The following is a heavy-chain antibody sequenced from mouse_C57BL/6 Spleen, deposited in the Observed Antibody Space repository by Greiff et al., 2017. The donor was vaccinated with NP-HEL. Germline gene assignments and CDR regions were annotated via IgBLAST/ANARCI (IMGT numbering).Heavy chain of an antibody. CDR2: IYPGDGDT. CDR1: GYAFSSSW. V-gene: IGHV1-82*01. CDR3: ARSVYYDYDAWFAY. D-gene: IGHD2-4*01. J-gene: IGHJ3*01. Sequence: QVQLQQSGPELVKPGASVKISCKASGYAFSSSWMNWVKQRPGKGLEWIGRIYPGDGDTNYNGKFKGKATLTADKSSSTAYMQLSSLTSEDSAVYFCARSVYYDYDAWFAYWGQGTLVTVSA.